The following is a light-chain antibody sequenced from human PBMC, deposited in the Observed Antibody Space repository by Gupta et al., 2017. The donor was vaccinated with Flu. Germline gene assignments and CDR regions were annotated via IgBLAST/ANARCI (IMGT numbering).Light chain of an antibody. Sequence: VTISCTGSSSNIGAGYDVHWYQRLPGTAPKLLIYSHSNRPSGVPDRFSGSKSGTSASLAITGLQAEDEADYYCQSYDSTLSGYVFGTVTKVTVL. V-gene: IGLV1-40*01. CDR2: SHS. CDR1: SSNIGAGYD. CDR3: QSYDSTLSGYV. J-gene: IGLJ1*01.